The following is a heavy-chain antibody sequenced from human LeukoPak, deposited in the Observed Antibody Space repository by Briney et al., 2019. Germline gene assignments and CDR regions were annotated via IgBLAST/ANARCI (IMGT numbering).Heavy chain of an antibody. CDR1: GFTFSSYA. CDR3: ARRIYGDYYYYYYMDG. J-gene: IGHJ6*03. Sequence: GGTLRLSCAPSGFTFSSYAMSWVRQAPGEGLGWVSAISGSGSTIYYADSVKGRFTISRDNAKNSLYLQMSSVRAEDTAVYYCARRIYGDYYYYYYMDGWGKGTTVTISS. CDR2: ISGSGSTI. V-gene: IGHV3-48*03. D-gene: IGHD4-17*01.